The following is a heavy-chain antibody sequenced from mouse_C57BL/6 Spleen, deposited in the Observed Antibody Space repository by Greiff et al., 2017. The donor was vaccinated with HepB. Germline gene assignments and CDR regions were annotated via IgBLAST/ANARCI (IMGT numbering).Heavy chain of an antibody. CDR3: ARKREYFDV. CDR2: INPNNGGT. Sequence: EVQLQQSGPELVKPGASVKISCKASGYTFTDYYMNWVKQSHGKSLEWIGDINPNNGGTSYNQKFKGKATLTVDKSSSTAYMELRSLTSEDSAVYYCARKREYFDVWGTGTTVTVSS. CDR1: GYTFTDYY. V-gene: IGHV1-26*01. J-gene: IGHJ1*03.